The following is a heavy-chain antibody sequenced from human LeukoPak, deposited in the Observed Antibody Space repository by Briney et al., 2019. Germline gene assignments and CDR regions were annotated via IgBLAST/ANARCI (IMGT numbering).Heavy chain of an antibody. CDR3: ARRTDSGSYKWFDA. V-gene: IGHV4-4*07. CDR2: IYTSGSTSGST. CDR1: GGSISSSYC. J-gene: IGHJ5*02. D-gene: IGHD1-26*01. Sequence: SETLSLTCTVAGGSISSSYCWSRIRQPAGKGLEWIGRIYTSGSTSGSTNYNPSLKSRVTMSVDTSKNQFSLKLTSVTAADTAVHYCARRTDSGSYKWFDAWGQGTLVTVSS.